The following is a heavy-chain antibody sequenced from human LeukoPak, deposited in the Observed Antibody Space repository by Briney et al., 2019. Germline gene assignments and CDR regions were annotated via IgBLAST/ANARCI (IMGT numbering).Heavy chain of an antibody. D-gene: IGHD3-10*01. CDR2: INDSGSA. CDR1: GGSFSGYQ. V-gene: IGHV4-34*01. CDR3: ASRSSDSWSHYNGWFFDD. J-gene: IGHJ4*02. Sequence: SETLSLTCAVYGGSFSGYQWSWIRQPPGKGLEWIGEINDSGSANYNPSLKSRVTMSVDTSKKQFSLKLSSVTAADTAVYYCASRSSDSWSHYNGWFFDDWGQGTLVAVSS.